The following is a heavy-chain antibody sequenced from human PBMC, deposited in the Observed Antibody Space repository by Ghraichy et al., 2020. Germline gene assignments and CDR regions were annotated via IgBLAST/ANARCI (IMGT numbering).Heavy chain of an antibody. D-gene: IGHD2-2*01. CDR3: ATLSSSAFDY. J-gene: IGHJ4*02. CDR1: GFTFSSYG. V-gene: IGHV3-33*01. Sequence: GGSLRLSCAASGFTFSSYGMHWVRQVPGKGLEWVAVIWYDGSNKYYGDSVKGRFTISRDNSKNMLFLRMNSLRAEDTAVYYCATLSSSAFDYWGQGTLVTVSS. CDR2: IWYDGSNK.